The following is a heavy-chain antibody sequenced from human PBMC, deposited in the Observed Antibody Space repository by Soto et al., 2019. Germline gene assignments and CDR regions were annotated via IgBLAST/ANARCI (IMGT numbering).Heavy chain of an antibody. V-gene: IGHV4-30-2*01. J-gene: IGHJ4*02. Sequence: SETLSLTCAVSGGSISNGAYSWSRIRQPPGKGLEWIAYIYHSGSTYYNPSLKSRVTLSLDRSKNQLSLKLSSVTAADTAVYYCATTPRQWGYFDYWGQGTLLTVSS. CDR2: IYHSGST. CDR3: ATTPRQWGYFDY. D-gene: IGHD7-27*01. CDR1: GGSISNGAYS.